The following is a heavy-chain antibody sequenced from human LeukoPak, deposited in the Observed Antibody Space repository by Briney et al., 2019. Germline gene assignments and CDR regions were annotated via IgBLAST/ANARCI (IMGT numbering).Heavy chain of an antibody. D-gene: IGHD4-11*01. CDR1: GGSISSGDYY. Sequence: SQTLSLTCTVSGGSISSGDYYWSWIRQPPGKGLEWIGYIYYSGSTYYSPSLKSRVTISVDTSKNQFSLKLSSVTAADTAVYYCARFFILVTTIDYWGQGTLVTVSS. CDR2: IYYSGST. CDR3: ARFFILVTTIDY. J-gene: IGHJ4*02. V-gene: IGHV4-30-4*08.